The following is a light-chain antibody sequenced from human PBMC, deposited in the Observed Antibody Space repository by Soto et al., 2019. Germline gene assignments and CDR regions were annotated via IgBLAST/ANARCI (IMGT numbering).Light chain of an antibody. CDR1: QSVTTY. CDR3: QQSFSDPPLS. Sequence: DIQLTQSPSSLSASVGDRVTITCRASQSVTTYLNWYQQKPGKAPKLLISAASSLRDGVPSRFSGSGSRTVFTLTINSLLPEDFATYYCQQSFSDPPLSFGGGTRVEVK. J-gene: IGKJ4*01. V-gene: IGKV1-39*01. CDR2: AAS.